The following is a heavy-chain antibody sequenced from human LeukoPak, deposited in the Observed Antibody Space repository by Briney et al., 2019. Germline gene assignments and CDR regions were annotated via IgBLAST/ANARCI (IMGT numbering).Heavy chain of an antibody. Sequence: GSLRLSCAASGFTFSSDAMGWVRQAPGKGLEWVSTISRSGGSTYYADSVKGRFTISRDNSKNTLYLQMNSLRDEDTAVYYCAKFEFGFWGQGTLVTVSS. CDR2: ISRSGGST. CDR3: AKFEFGF. CDR1: GFTFSSDA. J-gene: IGHJ4*02. V-gene: IGHV3-23*01. D-gene: IGHD3-16*01.